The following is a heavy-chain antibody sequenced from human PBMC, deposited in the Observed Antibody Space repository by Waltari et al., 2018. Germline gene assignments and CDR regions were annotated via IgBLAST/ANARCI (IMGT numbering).Heavy chain of an antibody. CDR2: IYTSGST. Sequence: QVQLQESGPGLVKPSQTLSLTCTVSGGSISSGSYYWSWIRQPAGKGLEWIGRIYTSGSTNYNPSLKSRVTISVDTSISTAYMELSRLRSDDTAVYYCARGSSGWLFDYWGQGTLVTVSS. V-gene: IGHV4-61*02. D-gene: IGHD6-19*01. CDR1: GGSISSGSYY. J-gene: IGHJ4*02. CDR3: ARGSSGWLFDY.